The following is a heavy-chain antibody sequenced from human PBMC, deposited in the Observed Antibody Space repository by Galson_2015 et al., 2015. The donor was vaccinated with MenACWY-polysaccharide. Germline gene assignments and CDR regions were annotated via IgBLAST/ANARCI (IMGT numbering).Heavy chain of an antibody. Sequence: SLRLSCAASGFPFIDSWMTWIRQAPGKGLEWVATIKQSGSEKYYVDSVEGRFTVSRDNAKNSLYLQMNSLRAEDTAVYYCARARSWSGYFAFDFWGQGTMVTVSS. CDR1: GFPFIDSW. CDR3: ARARSWSGYFAFDF. CDR2: IKQSGSEK. J-gene: IGHJ3*01. V-gene: IGHV3-7*01. D-gene: IGHD3-3*01.